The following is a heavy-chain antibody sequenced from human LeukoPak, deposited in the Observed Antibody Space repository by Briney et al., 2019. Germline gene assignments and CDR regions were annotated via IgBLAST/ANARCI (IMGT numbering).Heavy chain of an antibody. CDR1: GYTFTGQY. D-gene: IGHD2-2*01. CDR3: ARFYCSSNSCYGNDY. J-gene: IGHJ4*02. V-gene: IGHV1-2*06. Sequence: ASVKVSYKASGYTFTGQYMHWVRQAPRQGLEWMGRINPNSGGINYAQKFRGRVTMNRDTSTRTAYRELSRLGSDDTAVYYCARFYCSSNSCYGNDYWGQGTLVTVSS. CDR2: INPNSGGI.